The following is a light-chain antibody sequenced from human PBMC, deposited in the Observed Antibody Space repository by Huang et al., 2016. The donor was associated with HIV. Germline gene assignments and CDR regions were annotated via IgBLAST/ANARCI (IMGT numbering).Light chain of an antibody. Sequence: DIVMTQSPLSLSVTPGEPASISCRSSQSLLHTNGYNYLDWYLQKPGQSPQLLLYLGSNRAAGVPDRFSGSGSGTDVTLKISSVEAEDVGVYYCMQALQTPIFTFGPGTKLDIK. CDR2: LGS. CDR1: QSLLHTNGYNY. CDR3: MQALQTPIFT. V-gene: IGKV2-28*01. J-gene: IGKJ3*01.